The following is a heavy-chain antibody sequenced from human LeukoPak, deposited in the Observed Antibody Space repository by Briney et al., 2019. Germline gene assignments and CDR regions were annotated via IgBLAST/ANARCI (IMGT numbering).Heavy chain of an antibody. D-gene: IGHD3-22*01. CDR2: VYYSGST. Sequence: RPSETLSLTCTVSGGSVSSSDYYWGWIRQPPGKGLEWIGTVYYSGSTYYSPSLKSRVTISVDTPKNQFSLKLSSVTAADTAVYCCARLGGLTMIVVVFDYWGQGALVTVSS. CDR3: ARLGGLTMIVVVFDY. CDR1: GGSVSSSDYY. J-gene: IGHJ4*02. V-gene: IGHV4-39*01.